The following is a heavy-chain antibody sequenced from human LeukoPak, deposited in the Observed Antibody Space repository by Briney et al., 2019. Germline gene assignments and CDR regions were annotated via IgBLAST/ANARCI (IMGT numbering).Heavy chain of an antibody. Sequence: AASVKVSCKASGYTFTGYYMHWVRQAPGQGLEWMGWINPNSGGTNSAQKFQGRVTMTRDTSISTAYMELSRLRSDDTAVYYCARGGAQQWLIVDYWGQGTLVTVSS. CDR3: ARGGAQQWLIVDY. V-gene: IGHV1-2*02. D-gene: IGHD6-19*01. CDR2: INPNSGGT. J-gene: IGHJ4*02. CDR1: GYTFTGYY.